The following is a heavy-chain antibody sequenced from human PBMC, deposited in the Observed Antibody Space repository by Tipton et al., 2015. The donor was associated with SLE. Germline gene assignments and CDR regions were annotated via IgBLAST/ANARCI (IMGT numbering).Heavy chain of an antibody. CDR1: GFAFRSYA. Sequence: SLRLSCAASGFAFRSYAMSWVRQAPGNGLEWVSFIYSAGTTTYYADSVKGRFTISRDNSKNTLYLQMNSLRDEDTAVYYCAKLGLGVVIDYWGQGTLVTVSS. CDR2: IYSAGTTT. J-gene: IGHJ4*02. D-gene: IGHD3-3*01. CDR3: AKLGLGVVIDY. V-gene: IGHV3-23*03.